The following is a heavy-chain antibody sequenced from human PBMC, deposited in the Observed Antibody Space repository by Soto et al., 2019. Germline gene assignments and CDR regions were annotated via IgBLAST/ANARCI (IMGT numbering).Heavy chain of an antibody. V-gene: IGHV3-23*01. J-gene: IGHJ4*02. D-gene: IGHD6-13*01. CDR1: GFTFSSFS. Sequence: GGSLRLSCAASGFTFSSFSMSWVRQAPGKGLEWVSTISGNSVSASHADSVKGRFTISRDNSKNTLYLQMNSLRADDTAEYFCARGGAADRRFDYWGQGTQVPVSS. CDR3: ARGGAADRRFDY. CDR2: ISGNSVSA.